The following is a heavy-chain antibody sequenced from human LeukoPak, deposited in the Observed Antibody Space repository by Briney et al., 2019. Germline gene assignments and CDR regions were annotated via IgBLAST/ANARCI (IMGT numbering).Heavy chain of an antibody. CDR2: IYYSGST. CDR3: ARRATAAGPGFDY. J-gene: IGHJ4*02. CDR1: GGSTSSSSLY. D-gene: IGHD6-13*01. V-gene: IGHV4-39*01. Sequence: SETLSLTCTVSGGSTSSSSLYWGWIRQPPGKGLEWIGNIYYSGSTFYNPSLKSRVTMSVDTSKNQFSLKLSSVTAADTAVYYCARRATAAGPGFDYWGQGTLVTVSS.